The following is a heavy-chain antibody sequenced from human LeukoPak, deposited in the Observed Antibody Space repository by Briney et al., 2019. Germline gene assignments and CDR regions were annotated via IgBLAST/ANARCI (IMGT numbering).Heavy chain of an antibody. CDR1: GFTFGDYA. CDR2: IYSGGST. CDR3: AKEILPIVVVPAAIPSGYFQH. D-gene: IGHD2-2*02. Sequence: GGSLRLSCTTSGFTFGDYAMSWVRQAPGKGLEWVSVIYSGGSTYYADSVKGRFTISRDNSKNTLYLQMNSLRAEDTVVYYCAKEILPIVVVPAAIPSGYFQHWGQGTLVTVSS. V-gene: IGHV3-23*03. J-gene: IGHJ1*01.